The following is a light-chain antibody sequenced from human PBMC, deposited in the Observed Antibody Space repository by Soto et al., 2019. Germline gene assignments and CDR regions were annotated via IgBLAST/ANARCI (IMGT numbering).Light chain of an antibody. J-gene: IGLJ1*01. V-gene: IGLV2-8*01. CDR2: AVT. CDR1: SSDVGGQNY. Sequence: QSALTQPPSASGSPGQSVAISCTGTSSDVGGQNYVSWYQQHPGKAPKLIIYAVTERPSGVPDRSSGSKSGNTASLTVSGLQTEDEADYYCSSHAGNNNYVFGTGTKVTVL. CDR3: SSHAGNNNYV.